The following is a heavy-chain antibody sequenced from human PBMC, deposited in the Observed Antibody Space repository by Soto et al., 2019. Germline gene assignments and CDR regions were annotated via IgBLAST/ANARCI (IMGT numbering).Heavy chain of an antibody. CDR2: ISFDGNNQ. Sequence: AGGSLRLSCEASGFTFSRNAMHWVRQAPGKGLEWVAVISFDGNNQYYTDSVKGRFTISRDNSKNTLDLQMNSLRREDTAVYYCARDREYSGFYYGMNVWSQGTTVTVSS. V-gene: IGHV3-30-3*01. J-gene: IGHJ6*02. D-gene: IGHD5-12*01. CDR3: ARDREYSGFYYGMNV. CDR1: GFTFSRNA.